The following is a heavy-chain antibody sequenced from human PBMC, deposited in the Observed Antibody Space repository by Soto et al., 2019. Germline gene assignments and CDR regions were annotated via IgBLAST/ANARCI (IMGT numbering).Heavy chain of an antibody. Sequence: GSSVKVSCKASGGTFSSYAISWVRQAPGQGLEWMGGIIPIFGTANYAQKFQGRVTITADESTSTAYMELSSLRSEDTAVYYCARDYLVEERGVLAAFAISGQRTMVTVSS. J-gene: IGHJ3*02. CDR2: IIPIFGTA. V-gene: IGHV1-69*13. CDR3: ARDYLVEERGVLAAFAI. D-gene: IGHD1-26*01. CDR1: GGTFSSYA.